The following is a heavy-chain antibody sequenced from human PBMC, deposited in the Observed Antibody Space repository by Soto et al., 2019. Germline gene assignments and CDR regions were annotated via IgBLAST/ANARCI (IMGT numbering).Heavy chain of an antibody. CDR1: GFTFSSYA. Sequence: QVQLVESGGGVVQPGRSLRLSCAASGFTFSSYAMHWVRQAPGKGLEWVAVISYDGSNKYYADSVKGRFTISRDNSKNTLYLQMNSLRAEDTAVYYCARESLTKTWGAEYFQHWGQGTVVTVSS. CDR3: ARESLTKTWGAEYFQH. D-gene: IGHD7-27*01. CDR2: ISYDGSNK. J-gene: IGHJ1*01. V-gene: IGHV3-30-3*01.